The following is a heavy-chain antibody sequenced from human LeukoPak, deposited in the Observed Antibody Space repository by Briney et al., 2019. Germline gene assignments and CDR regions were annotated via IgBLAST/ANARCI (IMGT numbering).Heavy chain of an antibody. Sequence: RGSLRLSCAASGFTFSSYEMNWVRQAPGKGLEWVSYISSSGSTIYYADSVKGRFTISRDNAKNSLYLQMNSLRAEDTAVYYCARGSHSGHETYTHSDYWGQGTLVTVSS. D-gene: IGHD5-12*01. CDR2: ISSSGSTI. V-gene: IGHV3-48*03. CDR1: GFTFSSYE. CDR3: ARGSHSGHETYTHSDY. J-gene: IGHJ4*02.